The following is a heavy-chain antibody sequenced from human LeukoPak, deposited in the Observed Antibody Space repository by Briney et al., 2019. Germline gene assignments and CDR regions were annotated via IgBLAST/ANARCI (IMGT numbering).Heavy chain of an antibody. V-gene: IGHV3-30*02. CDR1: GFTFNTHG. CDR2: VEHDGTK. J-gene: IGHJ4*02. D-gene: IGHD3-22*01. CDR3: ARDGPTTSMIVVVITNYFDY. Sequence: GGSLRLSCATSGFTFNTHGVHWVRQAPGKGLEWVAFVEHDGTKKYLDSVKGRFTISRDNSESTLYLQMNALRPDDTALYYCARDGPTTSMIVVVITNYFDYWGQGTLVTVSS.